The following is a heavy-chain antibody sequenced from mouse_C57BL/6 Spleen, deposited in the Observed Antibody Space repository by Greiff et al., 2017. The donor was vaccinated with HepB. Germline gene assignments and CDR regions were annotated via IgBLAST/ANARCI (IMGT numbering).Heavy chain of an antibody. CDR1: GYTFTSYW. CDR3: ARKNYYGSRDYWYFDV. V-gene: IGHV1-61*01. CDR2: IYPSDSET. D-gene: IGHD1-1*01. Sequence: QVQLQQPGAELVRPGSSVKLSCKASGYTFTSYWMDWVKQRPGQGLEWIGNIYPSDSETHYNQKFKDKATLTVDKSSSTAYMKLSSLTSEDSAVYYCARKNYYGSRDYWYFDVWGTGTTVTVSS. J-gene: IGHJ1*03.